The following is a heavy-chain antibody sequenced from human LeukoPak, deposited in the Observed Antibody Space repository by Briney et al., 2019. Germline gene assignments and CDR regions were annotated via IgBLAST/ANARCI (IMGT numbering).Heavy chain of an antibody. CDR3: ARGSVTTDAFDI. V-gene: IGHV1-2*02. J-gene: IGHJ3*02. D-gene: IGHD4-17*01. Sequence: ASVKVSCKASGYTFTSYYMHWVRQAPGQGLEWMGWINPLSGGANYAERFQGRVTLTWDTSISTAYMELSRLKYDDMALYYCARGSVTTDAFDIWGQGTMVIVSS. CDR1: GYTFTSYY. CDR2: INPLSGGA.